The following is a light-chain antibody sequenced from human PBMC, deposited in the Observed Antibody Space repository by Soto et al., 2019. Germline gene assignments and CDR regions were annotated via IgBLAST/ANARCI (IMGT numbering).Light chain of an antibody. Sequence: QSVLTQPASVSGSPGQSITISCTGTSSDLAIYNYVSWYQQQPGKAPKLMIYQVTNRPSGVSNRFSGSRSGNTASLTISGLQAEDEADYYCQSYDSSLTGRVFGGGTKLTVL. CDR1: SSDLAIYNY. V-gene: IGLV2-14*01. CDR2: QVT. CDR3: QSYDSSLTGRV. J-gene: IGLJ2*01.